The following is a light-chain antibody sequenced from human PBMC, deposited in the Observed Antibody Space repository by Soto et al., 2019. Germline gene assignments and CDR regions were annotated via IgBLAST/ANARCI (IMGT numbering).Light chain of an antibody. Sequence: EIVLTQSPGTLSLSPGERATLSCRASQSVSSSYLAWYQQKPGQAPRLLIYGASSRATGIPDRFSGSGSGTDFTLTISRLEPEDLAVYYCQQYGSSPTFGQRTRLEIK. J-gene: IGKJ5*01. CDR3: QQYGSSPT. CDR2: GAS. CDR1: QSVSSSY. V-gene: IGKV3-20*01.